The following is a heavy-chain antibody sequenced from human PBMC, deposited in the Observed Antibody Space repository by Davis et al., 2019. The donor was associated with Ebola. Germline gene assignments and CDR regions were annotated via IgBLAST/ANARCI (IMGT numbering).Heavy chain of an antibody. CDR1: GGSVSSGTYY. CDR2: IYYTGST. V-gene: IGHV4-61*01. D-gene: IGHD4-17*01. CDR3: ARDDYGDYAIDY. Sequence: PSETLSLTCTVSGGSVSSGTYYWSWIRQPPGKGLEWIGYIYYTGSTNYNPSLKSRVTISVDTSKNQFSLKLSSVTAADTAVYYCARDDYGDYAIDYWGQGTLVTVSS. J-gene: IGHJ4*02.